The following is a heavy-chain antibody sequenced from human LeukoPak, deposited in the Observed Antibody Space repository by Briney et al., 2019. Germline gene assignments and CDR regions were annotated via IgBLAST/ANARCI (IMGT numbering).Heavy chain of an antibody. CDR1: GFTFSSYA. CDR2: ISYDGSNK. CDR3: ASDREDTANLHYFDY. V-gene: IGHV3-30-3*01. D-gene: IGHD5-18*01. Sequence: PGRSLRLSCAASGFTFSSYAMHWVRRAPGKGLEWAAVISYDGSNKYYADSVKGRFTISRDNSKNTLYLQMNSLRVEDTAVYYCASDREDTANLHYFDYWGQGTLVTVSS. J-gene: IGHJ4*02.